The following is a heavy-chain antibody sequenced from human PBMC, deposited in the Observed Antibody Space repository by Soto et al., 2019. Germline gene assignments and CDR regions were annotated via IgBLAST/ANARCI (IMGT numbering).Heavy chain of an antibody. Sequence: GGSLRLSCAASGFTFSSYSMNWVRQAPGKXLEWVSSISSSSSYIYYADSVKGRFTISRDNAKNSLYLQMNSLRAEDTAVYYCARDYGDFWSGYYSRYYYGMDVWGQGTTVTVSS. D-gene: IGHD3-3*01. CDR2: ISSSSSYI. CDR3: ARDYGDFWSGYYSRYYYGMDV. V-gene: IGHV3-21*01. J-gene: IGHJ6*02. CDR1: GFTFSSYS.